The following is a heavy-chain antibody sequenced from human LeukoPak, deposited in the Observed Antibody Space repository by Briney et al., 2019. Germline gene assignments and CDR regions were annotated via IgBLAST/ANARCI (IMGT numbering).Heavy chain of an antibody. D-gene: IGHD5-12*01. Sequence: SVKVSCKASGGTFSSYAISWVRQAPGQGLEWMGGIIPIFGTANYAQKFQGRVTITADESTSTAYMELSSLRSEDTAVYYCARGPAWISKGNWFDPWGQGTLVTVSS. J-gene: IGHJ5*02. CDR1: GGTFSSYA. CDR2: IIPIFGTA. CDR3: ARGPAWISKGNWFDP. V-gene: IGHV1-69*01.